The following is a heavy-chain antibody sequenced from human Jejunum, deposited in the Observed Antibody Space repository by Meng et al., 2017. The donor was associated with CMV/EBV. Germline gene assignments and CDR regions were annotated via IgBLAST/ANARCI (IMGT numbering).Heavy chain of an antibody. CDR2: IHHSGSA. CDR3: ASFDHIPRRNYFDY. D-gene: IGHD2-21*01. V-gene: IGHV4-30-4*01. CDR1: GGSMSSGNYY. J-gene: IGHJ4*02. Sequence: QVQLQGSGPGLVEPSQTLSLTCTVSGGSMSSGNYYWSWIRQPPGKGLEWIGYIHHSGSAYYNPSLKSRVSISVDTSKNQFSLNLNSLPAADTAVYYCASFDHIPRRNYFDYWGQGTLVTVSS.